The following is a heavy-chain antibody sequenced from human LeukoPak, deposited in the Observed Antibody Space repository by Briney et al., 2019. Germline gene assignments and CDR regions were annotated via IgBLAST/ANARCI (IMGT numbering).Heavy chain of an antibody. V-gene: IGHV4-34*01. Sequence: PSETLSLTCAVYGGSFSGYYWSWIRQPPGKGLEWIGEINHSGSTNYNPSLKSRVTISVDTSKNQFSLKLSSVTAADTAVYYCARLNTYGDYRYYYYYGMDVWGQGTTVTVSS. CDR3: ARLNTYGDYRYYYYYGMDV. CDR2: INHSGST. J-gene: IGHJ6*02. CDR1: GGSFSGYY. D-gene: IGHD4-17*01.